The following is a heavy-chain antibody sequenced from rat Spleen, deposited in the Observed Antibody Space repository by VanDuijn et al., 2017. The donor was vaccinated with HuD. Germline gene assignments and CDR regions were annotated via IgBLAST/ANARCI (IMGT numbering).Heavy chain of an antibody. CDR1: GFTFSDYY. Sequence: EVQLVESDGGLVQPGRSLKLSCAASGFTFSDYYMAWVRQAPTKGLEWVAYISTGGDNTYYRDSVKGRFTISRDNAKSTLYLQMNSLRSEDTATYYCTRGRGYGYTPYYFDYWGQGVMVTVSS. D-gene: IGHD1-4*01. CDR3: TRGRGYGYTPYYFDY. CDR2: ISTGGDNT. J-gene: IGHJ2*01. V-gene: IGHV5-27*01.